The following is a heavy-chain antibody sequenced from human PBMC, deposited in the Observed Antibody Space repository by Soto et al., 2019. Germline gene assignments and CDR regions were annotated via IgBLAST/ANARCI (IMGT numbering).Heavy chain of an antibody. V-gene: IGHV3-23*01. CDR2: ISGSGGST. J-gene: IGHJ4*02. CDR1: GFTFSSYA. D-gene: IGHD3-9*01. Sequence: EVQLLESGGGLVQPGGSLRLSCAASGFTFSSYAMNWVRQTPGKGLEWVSAISGSGGSTYYADSVKGRFTISRDNSKNTLYLQMNSLRAEDTAVYYCAKDPDFDWSGYWGQGTLVTVSS. CDR3: AKDPDFDWSGY.